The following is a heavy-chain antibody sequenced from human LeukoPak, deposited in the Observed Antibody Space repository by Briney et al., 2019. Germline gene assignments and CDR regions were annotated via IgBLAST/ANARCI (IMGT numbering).Heavy chain of an antibody. J-gene: IGHJ4*02. Sequence: GGSLRLSCEASGLTFRSYAMSWVRQARGEGLEWVSGFSGCGGSTYYADSVKGRFTISRDNSRNTLYLQMNSLRAEDTAVYYCANPRDRGYYFYFDYWGQGTLVTVSS. CDR3: ANPRDRGYYFYFDY. V-gene: IGHV3-23*01. D-gene: IGHD3-22*01. CDR1: GLTFRSYA. CDR2: FSGCGGST.